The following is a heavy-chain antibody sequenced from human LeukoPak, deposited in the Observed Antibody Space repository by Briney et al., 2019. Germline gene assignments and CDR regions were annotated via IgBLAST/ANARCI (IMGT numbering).Heavy chain of an antibody. D-gene: IGHD6-19*01. Sequence: PSETLSLTCTVSGGSISSYYWSWIRQPAGKGLEWIGRIYTSGSTNYNPSLKSRVTMSVDTSKNQFSLKLSSVTAADTAVYYCARSYSSGWYGPGGFDYWGQGTLVTVSS. V-gene: IGHV4-4*07. CDR1: GGSISSYY. CDR2: IYTSGST. J-gene: IGHJ4*02. CDR3: ARSYSSGWYGPGGFDY.